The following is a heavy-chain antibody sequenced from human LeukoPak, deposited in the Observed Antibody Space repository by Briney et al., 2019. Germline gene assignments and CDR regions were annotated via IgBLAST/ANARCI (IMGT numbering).Heavy chain of an antibody. CDR2: ISGSGGST. D-gene: IGHD1/OR15-1a*01. J-gene: IGHJ3*02. V-gene: IGHV3-23*01. CDR3: ASRNNLNNAFDI. Sequence: GGSLRLSCAASGFTFSSNAMNWVRQAPGKGLEWVSAISGSGGSTYYADSVKGRFTIFRDNSKYTLYLQMNSLRVEDTAVYYCASRNNLNNAFDIWGQGTMVTVSS. CDR1: GFTFSSNA.